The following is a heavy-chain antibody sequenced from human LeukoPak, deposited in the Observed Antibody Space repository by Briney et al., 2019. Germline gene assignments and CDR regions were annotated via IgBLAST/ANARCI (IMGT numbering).Heavy chain of an antibody. D-gene: IGHD4-23*01. CDR1: GYNFSNCL. J-gene: IGHJ4*02. CDR3: ARHGGGESGGNSGFDY. Sequence: GESLKISCEGSGYNFSNCLIGWVRQMPGKGLEWMGIIYPGDSDTRYGPSFQGQVTISADKSISTAYLQWSSLKASDTAMYYCARHGGGESGGNSGFDYWGQGTLVTVSS. CDR2: IYPGDSDT. V-gene: IGHV5-51*01.